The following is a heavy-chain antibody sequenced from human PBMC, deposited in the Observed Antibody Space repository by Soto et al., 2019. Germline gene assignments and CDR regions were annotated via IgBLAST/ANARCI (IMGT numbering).Heavy chain of an antibody. CDR3: ARDISWGYCSGGSCYSFDP. V-gene: IGHV1-69*08. Sequence: QVQLVQSGAEVKKPGSSVKVSCKASGGTFSSYTISWVRQAPGQGLEWMGRIIPILGIANYAQKFQGRVTITADKSTSTAYMELSSLRSEDTAVYYCARDISWGYCSGGSCYSFDPWGQGTLVTVSS. CDR1: GGTFSSYT. CDR2: IIPILGIA. J-gene: IGHJ5*02. D-gene: IGHD2-15*01.